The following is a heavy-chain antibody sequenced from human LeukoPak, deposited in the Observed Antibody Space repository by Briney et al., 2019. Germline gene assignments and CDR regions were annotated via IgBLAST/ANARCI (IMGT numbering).Heavy chain of an antibody. Sequence: PSETLSLTCTVSGGSISSYYWSWIRQPPGKGLEWIGYIYYSGSTNYNPSLKSRVTISVDTSKNQFSLKLSSVTAADTAVYYCARVLKSPPEAFDIWGQGTMVTVSS. D-gene: IGHD2/OR15-2a*01. CDR2: IYYSGST. CDR3: ARVLKSPPEAFDI. J-gene: IGHJ3*02. CDR1: GGSISSYY. V-gene: IGHV4-59*01.